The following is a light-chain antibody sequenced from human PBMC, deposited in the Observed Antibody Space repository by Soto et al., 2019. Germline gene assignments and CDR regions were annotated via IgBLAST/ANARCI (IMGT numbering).Light chain of an antibody. CDR3: AAWDDTLNGWV. J-gene: IGLJ3*02. V-gene: IGLV1-44*01. CDR2: TNY. CDR1: SSNIGSNT. Sequence: QPVLTQPPSASGTPGQTVTISCSGSSSNIGSNTVNWYQQLPGTAPKLLIYTNYHRPSGVPDRFSGSKSGTSASLAISGLQSEDEADYYCAAWDDTLNGWVFGGGTKLTVL.